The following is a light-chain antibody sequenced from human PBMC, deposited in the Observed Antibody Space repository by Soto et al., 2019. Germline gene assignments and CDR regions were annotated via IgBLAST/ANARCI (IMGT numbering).Light chain of an antibody. V-gene: IGKV1-5*03. CDR1: QSITNL. CDR3: QQYNTYWT. CDR2: KAS. J-gene: IGKJ1*01. Sequence: DIQMTQSPSTLSASVGDRVTITCRAGQSITNLLAWYQQKPGKAPKLLIFKASSLENGVPSRFSGSGSGTEFPLTISSLQPDDFSSYYCQQYNTYWTFGQGTKVEIK.